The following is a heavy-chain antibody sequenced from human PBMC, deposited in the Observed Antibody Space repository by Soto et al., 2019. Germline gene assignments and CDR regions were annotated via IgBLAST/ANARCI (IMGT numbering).Heavy chain of an antibody. Sequence: EVQLVESGGGSVQPGGSLRLSCAASGFTFSTFSMNWVRQAPGRGLEWISYISGGGSPISYADSVKGRFTISRDNAKNSLYQQRDSLTDDDTAVYYCARDVGWAFDSCGQGSLFTVSS. CDR3: ARDVGWAFDS. V-gene: IGHV3-48*02. D-gene: IGHD6-19*01. J-gene: IGHJ4*02. CDR1: GFTFSTFS. CDR2: ISGGGSPI.